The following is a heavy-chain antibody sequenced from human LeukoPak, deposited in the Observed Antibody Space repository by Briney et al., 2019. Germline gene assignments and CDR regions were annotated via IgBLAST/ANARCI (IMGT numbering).Heavy chain of an antibody. D-gene: IGHD3-22*01. V-gene: IGHV1-69*05. CDR3: ARSRVIVVINQRADAFDI. J-gene: IGHJ3*02. CDR1: GGTFSSYA. CDR2: IIPIFGTA. Sequence: SVKVSCKASGGTFSSYAISWVRQAPGQGLEWMGGIIPIFGTANYAQKFQGRVTITTDESTSTAYMELSSLRSEDTAVYYCARSRVIVVINQRADAFDIWGQGTMVSVSS.